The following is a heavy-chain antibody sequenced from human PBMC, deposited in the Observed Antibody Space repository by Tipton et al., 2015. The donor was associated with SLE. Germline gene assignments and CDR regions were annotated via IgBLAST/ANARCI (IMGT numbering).Heavy chain of an antibody. CDR1: GGSISGSNYY. CDR2: ITNNGNT. Sequence: TLSLTCTVSGGSISGSNYYWDWIRQPPGKGPEWIGRITNNGNTYYIPSLQSRVTMSLDTSKNQLSLELNSMTAADTAVYYCARELLNPRTTVHYYFDLWGRGTLVTVSS. J-gene: IGHJ2*01. CDR3: ARELLNPRTTVHYYFDL. V-gene: IGHV4-39*07. D-gene: IGHD4-11*01.